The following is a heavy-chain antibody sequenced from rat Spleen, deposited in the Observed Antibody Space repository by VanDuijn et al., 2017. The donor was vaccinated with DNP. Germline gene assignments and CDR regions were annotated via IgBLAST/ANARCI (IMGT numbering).Heavy chain of an antibody. V-gene: IGHV5-7*01. CDR3: TRIGDLHNGGDGDALDA. D-gene: IGHD1-1*01. Sequence: EVQLVESGGGLVQPGNSLKLSCAASGFTFSDYYMAWVRQSPTKGLEWVATISYDGSRTYYRDAVKGRFMISRDDSKSTLSLQMDSLRSEDTATYYCTRIGDLHNGGDGDALDAWGQGTSVTVSS. J-gene: IGHJ4*01. CDR1: GFTFSDYY. CDR2: ISYDGSRT.